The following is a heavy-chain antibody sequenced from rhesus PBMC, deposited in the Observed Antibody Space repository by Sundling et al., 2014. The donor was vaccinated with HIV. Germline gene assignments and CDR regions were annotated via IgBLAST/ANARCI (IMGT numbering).Heavy chain of an antibody. CDR1: GGSLYGYY. D-gene: IGHD1-1-1*01. CDR2: IGGTSGVT. CDR3: ARHRIGLGTDYTLDS. J-gene: IGHJ6*01. Sequence: QVQLQESGPGLVKPSETLSLSCTVSGGSLYGYYWNWIRQSPGKGLEWIGYIGGTSGVTFYSPSLRSRVTISADTSKNQFSLKLYSVTAADTAMYYCARHRIGLGTDYTLDSWGQGVVVTVSS. V-gene: IGHV4-165*01.